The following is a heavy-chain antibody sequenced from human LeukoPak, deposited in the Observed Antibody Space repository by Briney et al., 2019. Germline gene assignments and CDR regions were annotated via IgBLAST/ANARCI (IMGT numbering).Heavy chain of an antibody. J-gene: IGHJ3*02. CDR3: ATRVTTTITTRGAFDI. Sequence: PGGYLSLSCAASRFTFSSYSMNWLRQAPGKELEGVSSISSSSSYIYYTDSVKGRFTISRDNAKNSLYLEMNSLRAEDTAVYYCATRVTTTITTRGAFDIWGQGTMVTVSS. D-gene: IGHD4-11*01. CDR2: ISSSSSYI. CDR1: RFTFSSYS. V-gene: IGHV3-21*01.